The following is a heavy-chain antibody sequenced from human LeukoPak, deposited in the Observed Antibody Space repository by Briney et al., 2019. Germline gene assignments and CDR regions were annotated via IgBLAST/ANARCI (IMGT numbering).Heavy chain of an antibody. CDR3: ARVSRPLILAPYGSGSYYNHPLDY. CDR2: ISASGGRT. Sequence: GGSPRLSCATSRFIFSNYAMSWVRQAPGKGLEWVSAISASGGRTYYADSVKGRFTISRDNSKDTLYMQMNSLRAEDTAVYYCARVSRPLILAPYGSGSYYNHPLDYWGQGTLVTVSS. D-gene: IGHD3-10*01. J-gene: IGHJ4*02. V-gene: IGHV3-23*01. CDR1: RFIFSNYA.